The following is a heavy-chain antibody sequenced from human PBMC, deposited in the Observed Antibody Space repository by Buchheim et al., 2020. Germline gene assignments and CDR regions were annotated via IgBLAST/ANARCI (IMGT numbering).Heavy chain of an antibody. D-gene: IGHD5-18*01. CDR3: ARDSSVQLGLREYVFDY. CDR1: GFTFSSYA. Sequence: QVQLVESGGGVVQPGRSLRLSCAASGFTFSSYAMHWVRQAPGKGLEWVAVISYDGSNKYYADSVKGRFTISRDNSKNTLYLQMNSQRAEDTAVDYCARDSSVQLGLREYVFDYWGQGTL. J-gene: IGHJ4*02. CDR2: ISYDGSNK. V-gene: IGHV3-30-3*01.